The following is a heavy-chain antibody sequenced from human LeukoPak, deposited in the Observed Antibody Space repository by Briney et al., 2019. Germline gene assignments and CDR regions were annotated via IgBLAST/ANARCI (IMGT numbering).Heavy chain of an antibody. CDR3: ARDYIAASGTTDY. D-gene: IGHD6-13*01. Sequence: GGSLRLSCGASGFTFNSYNMNWVRQAPGKGLEWVSYISSSSSIIYYTDSVKGRFTISRDHVKNSLYLQMDSLRAEDTAVYYCARDYIAASGTTDYWGQGTLVTVSS. CDR1: GFTFNSYN. V-gene: IGHV3-48*04. CDR2: ISSSSSII. J-gene: IGHJ4*02.